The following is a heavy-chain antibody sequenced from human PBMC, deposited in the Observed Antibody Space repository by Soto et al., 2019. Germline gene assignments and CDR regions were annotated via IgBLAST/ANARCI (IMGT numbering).Heavy chain of an antibody. Sequence: GGSLRLSCAASGFTFSSYAMSWVRQAPGKGLEWVSAISGSGGSTYYADSVKGRFTNSRDNSKNTLYLKMSSLRAEDTAVYYCAKDRGGNQWWTTVTTFDYWGQGTLVTVSS. V-gene: IGHV3-23*01. CDR1: GFTFSSYA. D-gene: IGHD4-17*01. J-gene: IGHJ4*02. CDR3: AKDRGGNQWWTTVTTFDY. CDR2: ISGSGGST.